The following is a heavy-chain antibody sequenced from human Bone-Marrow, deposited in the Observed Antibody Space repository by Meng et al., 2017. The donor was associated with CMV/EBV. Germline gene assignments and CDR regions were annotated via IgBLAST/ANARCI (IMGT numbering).Heavy chain of an antibody. CDR2: MNPNSGNT. CDR1: GYTFTSYD. V-gene: IGHV1-8*01. D-gene: IGHD5-12*01. CDR3: AREGSGYGGWFDP. J-gene: IGHJ5*02. Sequence: ASVKVSCKASGYTFTSYDINWVRQAAGQGLEWMGWMNPNSGNTGYAQKFQGRVTMTRDTSISTAYMELSRLRSDDTAVYYCAREGSGYGGWFDPWGQGTLVTGSS.